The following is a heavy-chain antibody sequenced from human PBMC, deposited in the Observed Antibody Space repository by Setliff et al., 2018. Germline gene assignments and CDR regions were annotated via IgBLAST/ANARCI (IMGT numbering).Heavy chain of an antibody. CDR3: TRDQSRYFDY. V-gene: IGHV3-49*04. CDR2: IRSKAYGGTT. J-gene: IGHJ4*02. Sequence: GGSLRLSCAASGFTLRSYGMHWVRQAPGKGLEWVGFIRSKAYGGTTEYAASVKGRFTISRDDSKSIAYLQMNSLKTEDTAVYYCTRDQSRYFDYWGQGTLVTVSS. CDR1: GFTLRSYG.